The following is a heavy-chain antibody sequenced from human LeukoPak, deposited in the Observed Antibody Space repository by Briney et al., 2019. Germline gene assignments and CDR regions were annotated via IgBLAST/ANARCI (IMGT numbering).Heavy chain of an antibody. CDR2: IYYSGST. CDR1: GGSISASGHY. CDR3: ARHNDPGHAFDI. J-gene: IGHJ3*02. Sequence: SETLSPTCTVSGGSISASGHYWGWIRQPPGKGLEWLGSIYYSGSTYYNPSLRSRFTISLDTSKNQFSLKVNSVTAADTAVYYCARHNDPGHAFDIWGQGTMVTVSS. D-gene: IGHD1-1*01. V-gene: IGHV4-39*01.